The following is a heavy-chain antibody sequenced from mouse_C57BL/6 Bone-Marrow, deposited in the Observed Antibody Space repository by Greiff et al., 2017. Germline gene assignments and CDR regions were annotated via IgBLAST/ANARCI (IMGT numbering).Heavy chain of an antibody. CDR1: GYTFTDYY. J-gene: IGHJ3*01. CDR2: INPNNGGT. Sequence: EVQVVESGPELVKPGASVKISCKASGYTFTDYYMNWVKQSHGQSLEWIGDINPNNGGTSYNQKFKGKATLTVDKSSSTAYMELRSLTSEDSAVYYCASDCYYPPWFAYWGQGTLVTVSA. CDR3: ASDCYYPPWFAY. V-gene: IGHV1-26*01. D-gene: IGHD2-3*01.